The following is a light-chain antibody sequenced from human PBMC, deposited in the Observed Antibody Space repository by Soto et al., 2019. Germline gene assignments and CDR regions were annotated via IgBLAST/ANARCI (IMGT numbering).Light chain of an antibody. CDR2: AAS. V-gene: IGKV1-9*01. Sequence: DIQLTQSPSFLSASVGDRVTITCRASQGISTYVAWFQQKPGKAPNLLIYAASTLHSGVPSRFSGTGSGTEFTLTISSLQPEDFATYYCQQLNSYPITFGQGTKLEIK. J-gene: IGKJ2*01. CDR3: QQLNSYPIT. CDR1: QGISTY.